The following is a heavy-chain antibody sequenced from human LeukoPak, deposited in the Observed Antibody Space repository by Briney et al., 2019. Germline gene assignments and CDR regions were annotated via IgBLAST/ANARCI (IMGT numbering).Heavy chain of an antibody. J-gene: IGHJ5*02. V-gene: IGHV1-18*01. CDR3: ARKYCSSASCYIDWFDP. CDR1: VYTFTIYG. Sequence: GASVTVSCTSSVYTFTIYGISWMRQAPGQGHEWMGRISAYNGNTNYAQKLQGRVTMTTDTSTSTAYMELRGLRSDDTAVYYCARKYCSSASCYIDWFDPWGQGTLVTVSS. D-gene: IGHD2-2*02. CDR2: ISAYNGNT.